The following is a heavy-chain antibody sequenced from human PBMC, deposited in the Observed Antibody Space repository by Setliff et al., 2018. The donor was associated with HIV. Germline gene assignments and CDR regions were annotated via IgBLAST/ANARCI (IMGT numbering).Heavy chain of an antibody. CDR2: ISHSGST. Sequence: PSETLSLTCGVYGGSFSGYFCIWVRQPPGEGLEWIGEISHSGSTNYNPALESRVTISLDTSKNKFSMKLSSVTAADTAVYYCARGIVGVSRTGLAYWGQGILVTVSS. J-gene: IGHJ4*02. CDR1: GGSFSGYF. D-gene: IGHD1-26*01. V-gene: IGHV4-34*01. CDR3: ARGIVGVSRTGLAY.